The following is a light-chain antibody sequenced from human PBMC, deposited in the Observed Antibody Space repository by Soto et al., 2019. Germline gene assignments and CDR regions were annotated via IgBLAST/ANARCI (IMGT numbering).Light chain of an antibody. CDR2: DAS. J-gene: IGKJ5*01. V-gene: IGKV3-11*01. CDR3: HQRSNWTIT. Sequence: EILLTQSPATQSFSPGETATVSCRASQSVGTYLAWYQQKPGQAPRLLIYDASNRATGIPARFSVSGSGTDFTLTISRLQHEDFAVYYCHQRSNWTITFCRGTRLEIK. CDR1: QSVGTY.